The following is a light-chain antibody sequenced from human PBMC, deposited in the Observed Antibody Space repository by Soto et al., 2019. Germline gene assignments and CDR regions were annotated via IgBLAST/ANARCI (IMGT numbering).Light chain of an antibody. Sequence: QSVLTQPASLSGSPGQSITISCTGTSSDIGAYDYASWFQQHPGKAPKLIIFEVNKRPSGVPDRFSGSKSGNTASLTVSGLQADDEAVYYCASYAGNSRYVFGTGTKVTV. CDR1: SSDIGAYDY. CDR3: ASYAGNSRYV. CDR2: EVN. J-gene: IGLJ1*01. V-gene: IGLV2-8*01.